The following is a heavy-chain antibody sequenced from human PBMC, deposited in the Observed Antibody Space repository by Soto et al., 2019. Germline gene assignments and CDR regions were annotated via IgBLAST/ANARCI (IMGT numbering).Heavy chain of an antibody. CDR1: AGTFSSYA. CDR2: IIPFFGTA. J-gene: IGHJ6*02. CDR3: ARERDSSGYYQQYYYGLDV. V-gene: IGHV1-69*01. D-gene: IGHD3-22*01. Sequence: QVQLVQSGAEVKKPGSSVKFACKAFAGTFSSYAISWVRQAPGQGLEWMGGIIPFFGTANYAQKFQGRVTITADESTRTPYMELSSLRSEDTAVYYCARERDSSGYYQQYYYGLDVWGQGTTVTVSS.